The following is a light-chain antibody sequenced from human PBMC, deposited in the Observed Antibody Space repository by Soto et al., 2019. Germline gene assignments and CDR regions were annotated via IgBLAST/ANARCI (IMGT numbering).Light chain of an antibody. CDR2: GNK. J-gene: IGLJ1*01. CDR1: SSSIGAGYD. CDR3: QSYDTGLSGSRV. V-gene: IGLV1-40*01. Sequence: QSVLTQPPSVSGAPGQRVTISCTGSSSSIGAGYDVHWYQHLPGTAPKLLIYGNKNRPPGVPDRFSGSRSGTSASLAITGLQAGDEADYYCQSYDTGLSGSRVFGSGTKVTVL.